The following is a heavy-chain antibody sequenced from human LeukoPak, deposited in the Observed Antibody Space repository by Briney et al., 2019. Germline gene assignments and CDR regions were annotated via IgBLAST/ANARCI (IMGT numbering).Heavy chain of an antibody. V-gene: IGHV3-48*03. J-gene: IGHJ4*02. CDR2: ISSSGTTI. CDR1: GFTFSRFE. CDR3: ARLYSSSSLGLDS. D-gene: IGHD6-6*01. Sequence: PGGSLRLSCAAPGFTFSRFEMNWVRQAPGKGLEWLSYISSSGTTIYYADSVKGRFTISRDNAKNSLYLQINSLRAEDTAVYYCARLYSSSSLGLDSWDQGTLVTVSS.